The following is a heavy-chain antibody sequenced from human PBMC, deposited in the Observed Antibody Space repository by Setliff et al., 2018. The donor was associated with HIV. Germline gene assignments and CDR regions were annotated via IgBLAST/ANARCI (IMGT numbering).Heavy chain of an antibody. CDR2: IKQDGSEK. J-gene: IGHJ4*02. CDR3: AREELGSSYYFDY. CDR1: GFTFSTYW. D-gene: IGHD7-27*01. Sequence: GGSLRLSCAASGFTFSTYWMSWVRQAPGKGLEWVANIKQDGSEKYYVDSVKGRFTISRDNAKNSLYLQMNSLRAEGTAVYYCAREELGSSYYFDYWGQGALVTVSS. V-gene: IGHV3-7*03.